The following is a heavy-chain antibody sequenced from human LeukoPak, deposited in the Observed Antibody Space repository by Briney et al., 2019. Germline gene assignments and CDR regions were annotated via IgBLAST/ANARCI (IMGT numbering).Heavy chain of an antibody. CDR1: GFTFSSYS. CDR3: ARIHSNYPFDI. J-gene: IGHJ3*02. CDR2: ISSSSSYI. D-gene: IGHD4-11*01. V-gene: IGHV3-21*01. Sequence: PGGSLRLSCVASGFTFSSYSMNWVRQAPGKGLEWGSSISSSSSYIYYADSVKGRFTISRDNAKNSLYLQMNSLRAEDTAVYYCARIHSNYPFDIWGQGTMVTVSS.